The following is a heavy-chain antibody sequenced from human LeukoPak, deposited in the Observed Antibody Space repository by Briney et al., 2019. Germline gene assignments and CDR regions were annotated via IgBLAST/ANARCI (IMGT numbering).Heavy chain of an antibody. V-gene: IGHV4-59*01. J-gene: IGHJ4*02. CDR3: ARDSGVLGANFDY. CDR1: GGSISTYY. Sequence: SETLSHTCTVSGGSISTYYWSWIRQPPGKGLEWIGYIYYSGSTNFNPSLKSRVTISVDTSKNQFSLKLTSVTAADTAVYYCARDSGVLGANFDYWGQGTLVTVSS. CDR2: IYYSGST. D-gene: IGHD1-26*01.